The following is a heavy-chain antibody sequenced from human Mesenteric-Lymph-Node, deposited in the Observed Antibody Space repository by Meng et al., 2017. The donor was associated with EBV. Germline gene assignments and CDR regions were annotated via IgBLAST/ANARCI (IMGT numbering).Heavy chain of an antibody. CDR1: GFTFSASA. CDR2: ISYDGSNT. V-gene: IGHV3-30-3*01. Sequence: LGGLGGGVVPPGRALRLSCQASGFTFSASAMHWVRQAPGKGLEWVALISYDGSNTYYADSVKGRFTISRDNSENTLYLQMNSLRAEDTAVYYCAKGYFDSTGFAYPADYWGQGTLVTVSS. J-gene: IGHJ4*02. D-gene: IGHD2/OR15-2a*01. CDR3: AKGYFDSTGFAYPADY.